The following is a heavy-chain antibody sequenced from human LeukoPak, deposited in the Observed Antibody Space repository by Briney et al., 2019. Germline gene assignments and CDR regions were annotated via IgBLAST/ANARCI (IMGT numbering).Heavy chain of an antibody. CDR2: INHSGST. CDR1: GGSFSGYY. V-gene: IGHV4-34*01. CDR3: ASFSSGWYGGDY. Sequence: PSETLSLTCAVYGGSFSGYYWSWIRQPPGKGLEWIGEINHSGSTNYNPSLKSRVTISVDTSKNQFSLKLSPVTAADTAVYYCASFSSGWYGGDYWGQGTLVTVSS. J-gene: IGHJ4*02. D-gene: IGHD6-19*01.